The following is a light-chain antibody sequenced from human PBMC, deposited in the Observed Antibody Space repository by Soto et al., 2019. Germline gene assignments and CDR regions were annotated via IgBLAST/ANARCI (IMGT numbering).Light chain of an antibody. CDR1: SNDIGAYKY. CDR2: EVS. J-gene: IGLJ1*01. Sequence: QSALTQPASVSGSPGQSITISCTGSSNDIGAYKYVSWYQQYPGKAPKLIIFEVSNRPSGVSNRFSGSKSGNTAYLTIAGLQAEDEADYHCSSYTTGSTLYVFGGGTQLTVL. V-gene: IGLV2-14*01. CDR3: SSYTTGSTLYV.